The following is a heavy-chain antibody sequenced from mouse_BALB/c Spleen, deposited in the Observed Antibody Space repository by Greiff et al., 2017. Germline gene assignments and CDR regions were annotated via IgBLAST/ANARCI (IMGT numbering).Heavy chain of an antibody. V-gene: IGHV5-17*02. CDR3: ARKDYGAWFAY. Sequence: EVKVVESGGGLVQPGGSRKLSCAASGFTFSSFGMHWVRQAPEKGLEWVAYISSGSSTIYYADTVKGRFTISRDNPKNTLFLQMTSLRSEDTAMYYCARKDYGAWFAYWGQGTLVTVSA. D-gene: IGHD1-1*01. CDR2: ISSGSSTI. CDR1: GFTFSSFG. J-gene: IGHJ3*01.